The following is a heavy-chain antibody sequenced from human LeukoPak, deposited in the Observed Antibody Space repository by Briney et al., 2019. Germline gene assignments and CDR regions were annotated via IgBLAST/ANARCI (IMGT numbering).Heavy chain of an antibody. Sequence: PGGSLRLSCAASGFTFSSYAMSWVRQAPGKGLEWVSAISGSGGSTYYADSVKGRFTISRDNSKNTLYLQMNSLRAEDTAVYYCAKDYYYGSGSQAAPYYYYYYMDVWGKGTTVTVSS. J-gene: IGHJ6*03. CDR3: AKDYYYGSGSQAAPYYYYYYMDV. CDR2: ISGSGGST. CDR1: GFTFSSYA. V-gene: IGHV3-23*01. D-gene: IGHD3-10*01.